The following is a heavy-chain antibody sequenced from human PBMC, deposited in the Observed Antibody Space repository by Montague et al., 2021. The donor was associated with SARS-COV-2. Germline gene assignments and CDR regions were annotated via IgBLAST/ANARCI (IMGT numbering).Heavy chain of an antibody. Sequence: CAISGDSVSTNSGTWNWVRLSPSRGLEWLGRTYYRSEWYSDYSVSVKSRISINPDTSKNQFSLQLNSVTPEDTAVYYCARAERGSCGDGNCYQYFFNYWGQGTLGTGS. D-gene: IGHD2-15*01. CDR2: TYYRSEWYS. CDR1: GDSVSTNSGT. CDR3: ARAERGSCGDGNCYQYFFNY. J-gene: IGHJ4*02. V-gene: IGHV6-1*01.